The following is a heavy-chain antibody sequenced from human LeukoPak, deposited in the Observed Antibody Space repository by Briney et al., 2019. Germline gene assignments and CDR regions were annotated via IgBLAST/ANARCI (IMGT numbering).Heavy chain of an antibody. CDR3: AREDILTGYKYYFDY. V-gene: IGHV3-21*04. Sequence: GGSLRLSCAASGFTFSSYAMSWVRQAPGKGLEWVSSISRSSSYIYYTDSVKGRFTISRDNAKNSLYLQMSSLRVEDTAVYYCAREDILTGYKYYFDYWGQGTLVTVSS. CDR1: GFTFSSYA. J-gene: IGHJ4*02. D-gene: IGHD3-9*01. CDR2: ISRSSSYI.